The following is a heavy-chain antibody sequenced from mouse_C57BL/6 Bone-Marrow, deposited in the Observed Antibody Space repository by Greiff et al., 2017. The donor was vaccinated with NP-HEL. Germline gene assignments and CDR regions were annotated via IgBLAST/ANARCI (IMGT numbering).Heavy chain of an antibody. CDR1: GFSLTSYG. D-gene: IGHD1-1*01. J-gene: IGHJ3*01. CDR2: IWGVGST. Sequence: VQLVESGPGLVAPSQSLSITCTVSGFSLTSYGVDWVRQSPGKGLEWLGVIWGVGSTNYNSALKSRLSISKDNSKSQVFLKMNSLQTDDTAMYYCASRYYYGSSYEVAWFAYWGQGTLVTVSA. CDR3: ASRYYYGSSYEVAWFAY. V-gene: IGHV2-6*01.